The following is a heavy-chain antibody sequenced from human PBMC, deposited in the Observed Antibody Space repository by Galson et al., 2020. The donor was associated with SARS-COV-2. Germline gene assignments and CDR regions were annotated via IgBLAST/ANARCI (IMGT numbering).Heavy chain of an antibody. Sequence: QLGESLKISCAASGFTFSSYGMHWGRQAPGKGLEWVAVIWYDGSNKYYADSVKGRFSISRDNSKNTLYLQMNSLRAEDTAVYYCAKNGYSYGYNEYYFDYWGQGTLVTVSS. CDR2: IWYDGSNK. D-gene: IGHD5-18*01. CDR1: GFTFSSYG. V-gene: IGHV3-33*06. CDR3: AKNGYSYGYNEYYFDY. J-gene: IGHJ4*02.